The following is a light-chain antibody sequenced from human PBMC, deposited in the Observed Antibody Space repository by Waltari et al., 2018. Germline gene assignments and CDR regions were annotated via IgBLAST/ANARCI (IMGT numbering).Light chain of an antibody. Sequence: VVTQSPATLSLSPGERVSLSCRASQNVTNNFAWFQQRPGQVPRLLIYNASTRATDTPARFSGRGSGTEFTLTINSLEPEDHAIYYCEVRTNWLWTFGQGTKV. J-gene: IGKJ1*01. CDR2: NAS. CDR3: EVRTNWLWT. CDR1: QNVTNN. V-gene: IGKV3-15*01.